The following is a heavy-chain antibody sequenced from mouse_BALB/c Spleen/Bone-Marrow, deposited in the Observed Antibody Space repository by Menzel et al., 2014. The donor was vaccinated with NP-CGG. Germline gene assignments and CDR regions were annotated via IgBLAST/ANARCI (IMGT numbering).Heavy chain of an antibody. CDR2: IDPENGNT. Sequence: VQLQQPGAEIVRPGALVKLSCKASGFNIKDYYMQWVKQRPEQGLEWIGWIDPENGNTIYDPKFQGKASITADTSSNTAYRKVSSLTSEDTAVYYCARGDGDSMDFWGQGTSVTVSP. CDR1: GFNIKDYY. V-gene: IGHV14-1*02. CDR3: ARGDGDSMDF. J-gene: IGHJ4*01.